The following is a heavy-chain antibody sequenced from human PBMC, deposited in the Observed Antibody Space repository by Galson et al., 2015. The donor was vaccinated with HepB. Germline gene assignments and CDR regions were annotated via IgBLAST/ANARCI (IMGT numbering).Heavy chain of an antibody. D-gene: IGHD1-26*01. CDR2: MSYDGRNK. CDR1: GFTFSGYA. J-gene: IGHJ4*02. Sequence: SLRLSCAASGFTFSGYAMHWVRQAPGKGLEWVAGMSYDGRNKYYSDSVKGRFTISRDNSNYTLYFQMNTLRAGDTATYYCARERGARGFDYWGQGTLVTVSS. CDR3: ARERGARGFDY. V-gene: IGHV3-30*04.